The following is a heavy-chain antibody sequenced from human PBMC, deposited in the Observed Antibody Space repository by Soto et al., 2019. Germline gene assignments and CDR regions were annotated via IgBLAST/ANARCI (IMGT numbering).Heavy chain of an antibody. CDR3: ARHKVGGGYYYDSSGYYEVSAFDI. J-gene: IGHJ3*02. CDR2: IYGGST. CDR1: GASISSSDYY. V-gene: IGHV4-39*01. Sequence: SETLALTCSVSGASISSSDYYWGWIRQPPGQGLEWIGSIYGGSTYYNPSLKSRVTISVDTSKNQFSLKLSSVTAADTAVYYCARHKVGGGYYYDSSGYYEVSAFDIWGQGTMVTVSS. D-gene: IGHD3-22*01.